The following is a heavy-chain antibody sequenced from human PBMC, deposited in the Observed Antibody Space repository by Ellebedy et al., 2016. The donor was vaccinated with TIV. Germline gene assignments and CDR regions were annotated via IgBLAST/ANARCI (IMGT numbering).Heavy chain of an antibody. CDR2: INPSGGST. V-gene: IGHV1-46*01. Sequence: ASVKVSXXASGYIFTSYYMHWVRQAPGQGLEWMGIINPSGGSTSYAQKFQGRVTMTRDTSTSTVYMELSSLRSEDTAVYYCARVRLSGYDFWGGYSWGMDVWGQGTTVTVSS. CDR3: ARVRLSGYDFWGGYSWGMDV. CDR1: GYIFTSYY. J-gene: IGHJ6*02. D-gene: IGHD3-3*01.